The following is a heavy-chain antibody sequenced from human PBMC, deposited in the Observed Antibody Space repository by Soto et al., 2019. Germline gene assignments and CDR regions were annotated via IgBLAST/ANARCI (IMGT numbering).Heavy chain of an antibody. CDR3: ARTYYDVWSGHPLGAQDAFDI. Sequence: EVQLVESGGGLVKPGGSLRLSCAASGFTFSSYSMNWVRQAPGKGLEWVSSISSSSSYIYYADSVKGRFTISRDNAKNSLYLQMNSLRAEYTAVYYCARTYYDVWSGHPLGAQDAFDIWCQGTMVTVSS. J-gene: IGHJ3*02. V-gene: IGHV3-21*01. CDR2: ISSSSSYI. D-gene: IGHD3-3*01. CDR1: GFTFSSYS.